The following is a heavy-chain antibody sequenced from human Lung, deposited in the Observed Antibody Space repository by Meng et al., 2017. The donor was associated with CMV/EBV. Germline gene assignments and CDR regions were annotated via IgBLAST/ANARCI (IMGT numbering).Heavy chain of an antibody. D-gene: IGHD3-10*01. CDR2: ISSTRAYI. J-gene: IGHJ6*02. CDR3: ARDIRGADYYYGMDV. CDR1: EFTFSSYR. V-gene: IGHV3-21*01. Sequence: GGSXRLXCAAFEFTFSSYRMNWVRQAPGKGLEWVSFISSTRAYIDYADSVKGRFTISRDNARNSLFLQMNSLSPEDTAAYYFARDIRGADYYYGMDVWGQGXTVTVSS.